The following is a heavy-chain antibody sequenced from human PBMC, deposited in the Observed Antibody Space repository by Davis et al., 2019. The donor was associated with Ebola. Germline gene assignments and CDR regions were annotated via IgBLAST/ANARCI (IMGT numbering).Heavy chain of an antibody. CDR2: LYYSGFT. CDR3: ATIDCSSARCPTYHFSGVDF. CDR1: GGSISSSSYY. J-gene: IGHJ6*04. V-gene: IGHV4-61*05. Sequence: SETLSLTCTVSGGSISSSSYYWGWIRQPPGKGLEWIGSLYYSGFTNYSPSLKRRVTTSIDTSKNEFSLKLSSVTAADTAVYYCATIDCSSARCPTYHFSGVDFWGKGTTVTVSS. D-gene: IGHD2-2*01.